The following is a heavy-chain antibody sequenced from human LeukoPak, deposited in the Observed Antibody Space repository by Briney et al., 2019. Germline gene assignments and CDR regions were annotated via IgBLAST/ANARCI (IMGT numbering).Heavy chain of an antibody. CDR3: ARHEAAGGWHFDL. CDR2: IYYSGST. CDR1: GGSISSSSYY. V-gene: IGHV4-39*01. J-gene: IGHJ2*01. D-gene: IGHD6-13*01. Sequence: SETLSLTCTVSGGSISSSSYYWGWIRQPPGKGLEWIGSIYYSGSTYYNPSLKSRVTISVDTSKNQFSLKLSSVTAADTAVYYCARHEAAGGWHFDLWGRGTLVTVSS.